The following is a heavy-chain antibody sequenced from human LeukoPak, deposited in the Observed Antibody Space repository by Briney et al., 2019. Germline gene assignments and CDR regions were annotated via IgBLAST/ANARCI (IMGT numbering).Heavy chain of an antibody. D-gene: IGHD3-10*01. J-gene: IGHJ3*02. CDR2: IYYSGST. CDR1: GGPIRSYY. V-gene: IGHV4-59*01. CDR3: AKVKDLLWFGEPGGAFDI. Sequence: SETLSLTCTVSGGPIRSYYWSWIRQPPGKGLEWIGYIYYSGSTNYNPSLKSRVTISVDTSKNQFALKLSSVTAADTAVYYCAKVKDLLWFGEPGGAFDIWGQGTMVTVSS.